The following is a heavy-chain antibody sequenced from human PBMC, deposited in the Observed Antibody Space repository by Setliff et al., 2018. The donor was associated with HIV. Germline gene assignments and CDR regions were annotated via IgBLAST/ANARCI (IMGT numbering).Heavy chain of an antibody. CDR1: GFTFSNAW. V-gene: IGHV3-15*05. D-gene: IGHD3-3*01. Sequence: PGGSLRLSCAASGFTFSNAWMSWVRQAPGKGLEWVGRIKSKTDGGTTDYAAVVKGRFTISRDNAENTVYLQMNSLRAEDTAVYYCVRGDDSPTYGYYMDVWGKGITVTVSS. CDR3: VRGDDSPTYGYYMDV. J-gene: IGHJ6*03. CDR2: IKSKTDGGTT.